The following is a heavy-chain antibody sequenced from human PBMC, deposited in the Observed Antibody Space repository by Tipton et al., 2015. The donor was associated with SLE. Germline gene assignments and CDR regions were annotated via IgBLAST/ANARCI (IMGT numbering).Heavy chain of an antibody. CDR2: IYYSGST. D-gene: IGHD2-21*01. CDR3: ARHQRSPHIVVVIDWYFDL. Sequence: TLSLTCTVSGGSISSYYWSWIRQPPGKGLEWIGHIYYSGSTNYSPSLKSRVTISVDTSKNQFSLKLSSVTAADTAVYYCARHQRSPHIVVVIDWYFDLWGRGTLVTVSS. CDR1: GGSISSYY. J-gene: IGHJ2*01. V-gene: IGHV4-59*08.